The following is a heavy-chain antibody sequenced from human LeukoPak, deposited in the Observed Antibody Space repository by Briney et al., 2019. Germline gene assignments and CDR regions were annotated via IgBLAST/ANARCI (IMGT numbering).Heavy chain of an antibody. CDR2: ISGRGVST. J-gene: IGHJ4*02. D-gene: IGHD1-20*01. V-gene: IGHV3-23*01. Sequence: GGSLRLSCAASGFTFSTYAMSWVRQAPGKGLEWVSAISGRGVSTSYADSVRGRFTISKDNSKNTLYLQMNSLRAEDTAVYYCAKAASGNWNDVSDYWGQGTLVTVSS. CDR1: GFTFSTYA. CDR3: AKAASGNWNDVSDY.